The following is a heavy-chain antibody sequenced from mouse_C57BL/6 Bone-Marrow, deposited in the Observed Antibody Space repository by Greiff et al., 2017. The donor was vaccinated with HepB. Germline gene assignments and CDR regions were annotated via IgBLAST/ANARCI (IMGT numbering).Heavy chain of an antibody. CDR3: ARDLRLGQRGYWYFDV. D-gene: IGHD4-1*01. CDR2: ISDGGSYT. Sequence: EVQLVESGGGLVKPGGSLKLSCAASGFTFSSYAMSWVRQTPEKRLEWVATISDGGSYTYYPDNVKGRFTISRDNAKNNLYLQMSHLKSEDTAMYYCARDLRLGQRGYWYFDVWGTGTTVTVSS. J-gene: IGHJ1*03. CDR1: GFTFSSYA. V-gene: IGHV5-4*01.